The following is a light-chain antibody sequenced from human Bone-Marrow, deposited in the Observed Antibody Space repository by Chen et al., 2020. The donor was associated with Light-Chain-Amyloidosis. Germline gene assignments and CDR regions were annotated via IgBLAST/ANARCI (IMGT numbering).Light chain of an antibody. CDR2: DAS. CDR1: QAISNS. CDR3: QHYDDLLMFT. J-gene: IGKJ2*01. V-gene: IGKV1-33*01. Sequence: DIQMTQSPSSLSASVGDRVTITCQASQAISNSLNWYQQKPGKAPKLLIYDASSLETGVPSRFSGTGSGTHFTFTISHLQPEDVATYYCQHYDDLLMFTLGQGTKLDMK.